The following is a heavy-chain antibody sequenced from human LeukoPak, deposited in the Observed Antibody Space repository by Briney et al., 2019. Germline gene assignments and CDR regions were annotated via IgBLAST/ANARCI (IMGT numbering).Heavy chain of an antibody. J-gene: IGHJ3*01. D-gene: IGHD3-10*01. CDR1: GFTFSSYC. V-gene: IGHV3-48*01. CDR2: TSSSSSTI. CDR3: ARDELRGGPRGDAFDV. Sequence: GGSLRLSCAASGFTFSSYCMNWVRQAPGKWLEWVSYTSSSSSTIHYTDSVKGRFTISRDNAKSSLYLQMNSLRAEDTAVYYCARDELRGGPRGDAFDVWGQGTMVTVSS.